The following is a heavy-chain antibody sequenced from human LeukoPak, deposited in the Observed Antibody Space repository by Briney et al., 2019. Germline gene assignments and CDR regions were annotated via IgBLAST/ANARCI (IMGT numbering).Heavy chain of an antibody. Sequence: SQTLSLTCAISGDSVSSNSAGWHWIRQSPSRGLEWLGRTYYRSKWYNDYAVSVKSRITINPDTSKNQFSLQLNSVTPEDTAVYYCARGTYYDFWSGYLSAYYYYMDVWGKGTTVTVSS. J-gene: IGHJ6*03. CDR1: GDSVSSNSAG. CDR3: ARGTYYDFWSGYLSAYYYYMDV. D-gene: IGHD3-3*01. V-gene: IGHV6-1*01. CDR2: TYYRSKWYN.